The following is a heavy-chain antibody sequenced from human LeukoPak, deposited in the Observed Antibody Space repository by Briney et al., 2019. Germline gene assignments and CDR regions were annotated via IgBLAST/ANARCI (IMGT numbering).Heavy chain of an antibody. Sequence: ASVKVSCKASGYTFTDYYIHWVRQAPGQRLEWMGWIYLNNGDTRSAEKFQGRVTMTRDTSISTAYMELSRLSPDDAAVYYCTRDGTKAVAGYWGQGTLVTVSS. V-gene: IGHV1-2*02. CDR2: IYLNNGDT. D-gene: IGHD6-19*01. CDR1: GYTFTDYY. CDR3: TRDGTKAVAGY. J-gene: IGHJ4*02.